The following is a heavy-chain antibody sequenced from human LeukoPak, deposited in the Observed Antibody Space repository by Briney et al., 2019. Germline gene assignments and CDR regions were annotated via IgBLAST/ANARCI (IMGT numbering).Heavy chain of an antibody. CDR1: RFTFSSHG. CDR2: IRHDGSYQ. V-gene: IGHV3-30*02. CDR3: AKNRDSSDYPRDFDY. J-gene: IGHJ4*02. D-gene: IGHD6-19*01. Sequence: EAGGSLRLSCAASRFTFSSHGMHWVRQTPGKGLEWVAFIRHDGSYQQYADSVKGRFTVSRDNSKDTVYLQMNSLRTEDTAVYYCAKNRDSSDYPRDFDYWGQGTLVTVSS.